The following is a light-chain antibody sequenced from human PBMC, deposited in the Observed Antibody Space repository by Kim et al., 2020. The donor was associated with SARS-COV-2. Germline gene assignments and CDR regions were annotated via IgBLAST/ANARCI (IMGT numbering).Light chain of an antibody. V-gene: IGLV1-40*01. CDR2: DAS. CDR1: TANIAAGDD. Sequence: QGLPLSWTETTANIAAGDDVHWYQLLPEPAPKLRIYDASHRPSGVPDRFAGSKAGTSASLAITWLQAEDEADYYYQSYNSSLSVLVFGGGTQLTVL. CDR3: QSYNSSLSVLV. J-gene: IGLJ2*01.